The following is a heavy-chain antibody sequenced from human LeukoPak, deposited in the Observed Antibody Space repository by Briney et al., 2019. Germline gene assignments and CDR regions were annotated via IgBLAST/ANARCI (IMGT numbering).Heavy chain of an antibody. CDR2: ISTDGSTR. CDR1: GFTFSNYW. Sequence: GGSLRLSCTASGFTFSNYWMHWVRQAPGKGLAWVSRISTDGSTRHYADSVKGRFTISRDNAKNTVCLQMNSLRAEDTAMYCASASSHRMAAGGDFWGPGTLVTVSS. J-gene: IGHJ4*02. D-gene: IGHD6-13*01. CDR3: ASASSHRMAAGGDF. V-gene: IGHV3-74*01.